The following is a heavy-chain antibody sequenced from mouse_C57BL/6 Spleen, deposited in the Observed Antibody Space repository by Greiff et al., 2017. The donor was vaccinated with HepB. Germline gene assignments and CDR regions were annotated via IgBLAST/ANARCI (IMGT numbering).Heavy chain of an antibody. V-gene: IGHV1-82*01. Sequence: LQESGPELVKPGASVKISCKASGYAFSSSWMNWVKQRPGKGLEWIGRIYPGDGDTNYNGKFKGKATLTADKSSSTAYMQLSSLTSEDSAVYFCAGYYNGYWGQGTTLTVSS. D-gene: IGHD2-12*01. CDR1: GYAFSSSW. J-gene: IGHJ2*01. CDR2: IYPGDGDT. CDR3: AGYYNGY.